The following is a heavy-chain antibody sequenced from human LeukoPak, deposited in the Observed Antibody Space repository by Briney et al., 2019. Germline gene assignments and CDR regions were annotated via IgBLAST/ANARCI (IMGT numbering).Heavy chain of an antibody. D-gene: IGHD2-2*01. CDR3: AREGYCSSTSCYKGYYYMDV. CDR2: INQIGST. Sequence: SETLSLTCAVYGGSFIGYYWSGIRQPPGKGLEGIGEINQIGSTNYNPSLKSRVTISVDPSKNPFSMTLSSVTAADTAVYSCAREGYCSSTSCYKGYYYMDVWGKGTTVTVSS. V-gene: IGHV4-34*01. CDR1: GGSFIGYY. J-gene: IGHJ6*03.